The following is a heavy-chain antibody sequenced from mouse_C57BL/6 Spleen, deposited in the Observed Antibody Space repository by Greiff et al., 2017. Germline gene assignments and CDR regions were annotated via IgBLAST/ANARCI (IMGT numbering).Heavy chain of an antibody. CDR2: IYPRSGNT. J-gene: IGHJ2*01. CDR3: ARRVTTVVAPYYFDY. D-gene: IGHD1-1*01. Sequence: QVHVKQSGAELARPGASVKLSCKASGYTFTSYGISWVKQRTGQGLEWIGEIYPRSGNTYYNEKFKGKATLTADKSSSTAYMELRSLTSEDSAVYFCARRVTTVVAPYYFDYWGQGTTLTVSS. CDR1: GYTFTSYG. V-gene: IGHV1-81*01.